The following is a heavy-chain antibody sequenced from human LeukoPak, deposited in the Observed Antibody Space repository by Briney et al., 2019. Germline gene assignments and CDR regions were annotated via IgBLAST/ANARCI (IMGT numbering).Heavy chain of an antibody. D-gene: IGHD3-16*01. V-gene: IGHV1-2*02. J-gene: IGHJ4*02. Sequence: ASVKVSCKASGYTFTGYYMHWVRQAPGQGLEWMGWINPNSGGTNYAQKFQGRVTMTRDTSTGTVYMEVNALRSDDTAVYYCARTLYIASAPGGFDYWGQGTLVTVSS. CDR2: INPNSGGT. CDR1: GYTFTGYY. CDR3: ARTLYIASAPGGFDY.